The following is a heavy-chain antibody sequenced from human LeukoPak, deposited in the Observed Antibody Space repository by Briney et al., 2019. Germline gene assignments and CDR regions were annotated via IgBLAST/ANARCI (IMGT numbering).Heavy chain of an antibody. Sequence: ASVKVSCKASGYTFTSYAMHWVRQAPGQRLEWMGWINAGNGNTKYSQKFQGRVTITRDTSASTAYMELSSRRSEDTAAYYCARESVAVARENWFDPWGQGTLVTVSS. D-gene: IGHD6-19*01. CDR3: ARESVAVARENWFDP. CDR2: INAGNGNT. V-gene: IGHV1-3*01. CDR1: GYTFTSYA. J-gene: IGHJ5*02.